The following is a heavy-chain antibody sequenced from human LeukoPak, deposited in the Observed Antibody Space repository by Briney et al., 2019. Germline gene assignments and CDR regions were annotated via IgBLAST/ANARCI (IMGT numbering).Heavy chain of an antibody. Sequence: GGSLRLSCAASGFTFNNYAMSWVRQAPGKGLEWVSAISGSSGSTYYADSVKGRFTISRDNSKNTLYLQMNSLRAEDTAVYYCGKDYDSSGYYYVDYWGQGTLVTVSS. CDR3: GKDYDSSGYYYVDY. J-gene: IGHJ4*02. D-gene: IGHD3-22*01. CDR1: GFTFNNYA. V-gene: IGHV3-23*01. CDR2: ISGSSGST.